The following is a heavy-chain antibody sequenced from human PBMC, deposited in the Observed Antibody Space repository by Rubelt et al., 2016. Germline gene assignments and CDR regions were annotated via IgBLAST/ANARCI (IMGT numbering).Heavy chain of an antibody. CDR3: SRVRFGDSWFDP. V-gene: IGHV1-18*01. D-gene: IGHD3-10*01. J-gene: IGHJ5*02. CDR1: GYTFTSYG. CDR2: ISAYNGNT. Sequence: QVQLVQSGAEVKKPGASVKVSCKASGYTFTSYGISWVRQAPGLGLEWMGWISAYNGNTTYAQKLQGRVNMATDTSTSTADMELRRLRSDDTAVYYCSRVRFGDSWFDPWGQGTLVTVSS.